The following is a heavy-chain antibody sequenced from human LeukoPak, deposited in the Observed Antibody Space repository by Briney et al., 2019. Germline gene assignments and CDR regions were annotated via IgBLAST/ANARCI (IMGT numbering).Heavy chain of an antibody. D-gene: IGHD4-23*01. V-gene: IGHV1-46*01. CDR3: ARGTFGGNSGGYFDY. J-gene: IGHJ4*02. Sequence: ASVTVSCKASGYTLTTYYLHWVRQAPGQGLEWMGIINPSGGRTSYAQKFQGRVTMTRDMSTSTVYMELSSLRSEDTAVYYCARGTFGGNSGGYFDYWGQGTLVTVSS. CDR1: GYTLTTYY. CDR2: INPSGGRT.